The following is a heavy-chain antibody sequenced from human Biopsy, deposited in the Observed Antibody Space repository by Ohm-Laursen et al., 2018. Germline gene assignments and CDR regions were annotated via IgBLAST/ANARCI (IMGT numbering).Heavy chain of an antibody. Sequence: SETLSLTCAVSGGSISGYYWGWIRQPPGEGLEWIGEINHRGYTDYNASLKGRVSISVDTSKNQFSLNLTSVTAADTAVFYCARSGQWARYYFDYWGHGTLVTVSP. CDR2: INHRGYT. CDR1: GGSISGYY. D-gene: IGHD6-19*01. CDR3: ARSGQWARYYFDY. V-gene: IGHV4-34*01. J-gene: IGHJ4*01.